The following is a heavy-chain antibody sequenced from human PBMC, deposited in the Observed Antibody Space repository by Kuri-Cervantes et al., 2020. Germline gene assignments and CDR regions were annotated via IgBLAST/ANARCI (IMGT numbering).Heavy chain of an antibody. CDR2: INQPGNEK. CDR3: AKESGYSYGYYYYYYGMDV. J-gene: IGHJ6*02. V-gene: IGHV3-7*03. Sequence: GQAPGKGLEWVANINQPGNEKYYLDSVKGRFTISRDNAKNSLYLQMNSLRAEDTALYYCAKESGYSYGYYYYYYGMDVWGQGTTVTVSS. D-gene: IGHD5-18*01.